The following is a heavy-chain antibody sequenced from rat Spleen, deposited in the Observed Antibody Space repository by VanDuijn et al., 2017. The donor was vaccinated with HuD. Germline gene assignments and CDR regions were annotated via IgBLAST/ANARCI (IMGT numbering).Heavy chain of an antibody. J-gene: IGHJ2*01. V-gene: IGHV5-29*01. CDR2: ISYDGSST. Sequence: EVQLVESGGDLVQPGRSLKLSCAASGFTFSNYGMAWVRQAPTKGLEWVATISYDGSSTYYRDSVKGRFTISRDNAKSTLYLQMDSLRSEDTATYYCARHRLLHLDYWGQGVMVTVSS. D-gene: IGHD1-1*01. CDR3: ARHRLLHLDY. CDR1: GFTFSNYG.